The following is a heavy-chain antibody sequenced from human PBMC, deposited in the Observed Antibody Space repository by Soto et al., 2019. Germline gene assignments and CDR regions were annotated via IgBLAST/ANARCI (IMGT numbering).Heavy chain of an antibody. J-gene: IGHJ5*02. Sequence: EVQLVESGGGLVKPGGSLRLSCAASGFTFSSYSMNWVRQAPGKGLEWVSSISSSSSYIYYADSVKGRFTISRDNAKKTLCLQMNSLRAEATAGYSCARDGHYDILAGYDVKSWFDPWGQGTLVTVSS. V-gene: IGHV3-21*01. D-gene: IGHD3-9*01. CDR1: GFTFSSYS. CDR2: ISSSSSYI. CDR3: ARDGHYDILAGYDVKSWFDP.